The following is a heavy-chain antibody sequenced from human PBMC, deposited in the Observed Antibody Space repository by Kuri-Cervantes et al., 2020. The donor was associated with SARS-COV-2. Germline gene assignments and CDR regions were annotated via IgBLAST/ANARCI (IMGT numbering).Heavy chain of an antibody. CDR1: GGSFSGYY. CDR3: ARHFPTGTVRVPFDY. CDR2: INHSGST. Sequence: SETLSLTCAVYGGSFSGYYWSWIRQPPGKGLEWIGEINHSGSTNYNPSLKSRVTMSVDTSKNQFSLKLSSVTAADTAVYYCARHFPTGTVRVPFDYWGQGTLVTVSS. D-gene: IGHD3-10*01. V-gene: IGHV4-34*01. J-gene: IGHJ4*02.